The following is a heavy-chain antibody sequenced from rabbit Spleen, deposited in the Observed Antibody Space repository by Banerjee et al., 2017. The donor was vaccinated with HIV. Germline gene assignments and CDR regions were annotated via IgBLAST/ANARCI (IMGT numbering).Heavy chain of an antibody. CDR1: GFSFSSSYY. CDR3: ARSISGVYRVNL. J-gene: IGHJ4*01. CDR2: IYTGSDTT. Sequence: QEQLVESGGGLVQPEGSLTLTCTASGFSFSSSYYMYWVRQASGKGLEWIGCIYTGSDTTWYASWAKGRFTISKTSSTTVTLEMTSLTVADTATYFCARSISGVYRVNLWGPGTLVTVS. D-gene: IGHD1-1*01. V-gene: IGHV1S45*01.